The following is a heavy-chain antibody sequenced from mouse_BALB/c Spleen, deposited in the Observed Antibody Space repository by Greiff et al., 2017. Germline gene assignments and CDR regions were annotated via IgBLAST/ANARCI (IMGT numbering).Heavy chain of an antibody. CDR1: GYTFTDYE. Sequence: QVQLKQSGAELVRPGASVTLSCKASGYTFTDYEMHWVKQTPVHGLEWIGAIDPETGGTAYNQKFKGKATLTADKSSSTAYMELRSLTSEDSAVYYCTKPTGVGHYFDYWGQGTTLTVSS. CDR3: TKPTGVGHYFDY. V-gene: IGHV1-15*01. CDR2: IDPETGGT. J-gene: IGHJ2*01. D-gene: IGHD1-1*02.